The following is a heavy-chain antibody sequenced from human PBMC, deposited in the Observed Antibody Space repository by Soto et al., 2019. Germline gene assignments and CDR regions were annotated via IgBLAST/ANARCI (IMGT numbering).Heavy chain of an antibody. CDR2: IKQDGSEK. Sequence: GGSLRLSCAASRFTFSSYWMSWVHQAPEKGLEWVANIKQDGSEKYYVDSVKGRFTISRDNAKNSLYLQMNSLRAEDTAVYYCARGCSYTSCYWYNYYMDVWGKGTTVTVSS. CDR1: RFTFSSYW. D-gene: IGHD2-2*01. J-gene: IGHJ6*03. CDR3: ARGCSYTSCYWYNYYMDV. V-gene: IGHV3-7*01.